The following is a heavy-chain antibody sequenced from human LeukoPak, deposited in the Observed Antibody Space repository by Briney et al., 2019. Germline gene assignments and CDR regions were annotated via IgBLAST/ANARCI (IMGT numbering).Heavy chain of an antibody. D-gene: IGHD3-22*01. J-gene: IGHJ3*02. V-gene: IGHV1-46*01. CDR3: ARSYYYDSSGYYSSSAFDI. CDR1: GYTFTSYY. CDR2: INPSGGST. Sequence: ASVKVSCKASGYTFTSYYMHWVRQAPGQGLEWMGIINPSGGSTSYAQKFQGRVTMTTDTSTSTAYMELRSLRSDDTAVYYCARSYYYDSSGYYSSSAFDIWGQGTMVTVSS.